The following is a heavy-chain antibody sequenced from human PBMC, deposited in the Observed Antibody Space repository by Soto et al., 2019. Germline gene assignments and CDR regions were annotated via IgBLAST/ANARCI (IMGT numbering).Heavy chain of an antibody. Sequence: SETLSLTCAVSGGSISSGGYSWTWIRQPPGKGLEWIGYIYHSGSTYYNPSLKSRVTISVDRSKNQFSLKLSSVTAADTAVYYCARVGYCISTSCFYFDYWGQGTLVTVSS. J-gene: IGHJ4*02. CDR1: GGSISSGGYS. CDR2: IYHSGST. CDR3: ARVGYCISTSCFYFDY. V-gene: IGHV4-30-2*01. D-gene: IGHD2-2*01.